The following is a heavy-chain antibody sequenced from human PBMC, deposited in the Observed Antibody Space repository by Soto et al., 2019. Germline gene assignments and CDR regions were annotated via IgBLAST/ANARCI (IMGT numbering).Heavy chain of an antibody. Sequence: QMQLVQSGPEVKKPGTSVKVSCKASGFTFTSSAVQWVRQARGQRLEWIGWIVVGSGNTNYAQKFQERATMTRDMSTSTAYMELSSLRSEDTAVYYCAAARITIFGVVMIGFDPWGQGPLVTVSS. CDR3: AAARITIFGVVMIGFDP. V-gene: IGHV1-58*01. CDR1: GFTFTSSA. CDR2: IVVGSGNT. J-gene: IGHJ5*02. D-gene: IGHD3-3*01.